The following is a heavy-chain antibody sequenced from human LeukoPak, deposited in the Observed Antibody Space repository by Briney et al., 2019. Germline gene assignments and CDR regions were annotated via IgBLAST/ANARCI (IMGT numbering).Heavy chain of an antibody. J-gene: IGHJ6*02. CDR3: ARRVYYDFFVDV. V-gene: IGHV4-59*01. D-gene: IGHD3-3*01. Sequence: SETLSLTCTVSGGSTSSYYWSWIRQPPGKGLEWIGYIYYSGSTNYNPSLKSRVTISVDTSKNQFSLKLSSVTAADTAVYYCARRVYYDFFVDVWGQGTTATVSS. CDR2: IYYSGST. CDR1: GGSTSSYY.